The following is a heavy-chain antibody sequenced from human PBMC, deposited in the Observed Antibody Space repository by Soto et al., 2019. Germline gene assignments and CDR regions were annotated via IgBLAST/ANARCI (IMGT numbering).Heavy chain of an antibody. D-gene: IGHD1-7*01. V-gene: IGHV1-69*13. CDR1: GGTFSSYA. CDR3: ASGETGTIYYYGVDV. Sequence: SVKVSCKASGGTFSSYAISWVRQAPGQGLEWMGGIIPIFGTANYAQKFQGRVTTTADESTSTAYMELSSLRSEDTAVYYCASGETGTIYYYGVDVWGQGTTVTVSS. J-gene: IGHJ6*02. CDR2: IIPIFGTA.